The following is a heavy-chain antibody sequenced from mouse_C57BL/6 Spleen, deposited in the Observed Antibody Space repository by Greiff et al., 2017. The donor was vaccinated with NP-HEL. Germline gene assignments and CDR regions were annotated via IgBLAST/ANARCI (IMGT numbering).Heavy chain of an antibody. V-gene: IGHV5-4*01. D-gene: IGHD2-3*01. CDR3: ARARDGYPWFAY. Sequence: EVQGVESGGGLVKPGGSLKLSCAASGFTFSSYAMSWVRQTPEKRLEWVATISAGGSYTYYPDNVKGRFTISRDNAKNNLYLQMSHLKSEDTAMYYCARARDGYPWFAYWGQGTLVTVSA. J-gene: IGHJ3*01. CDR2: ISAGGSYT. CDR1: GFTFSSYA.